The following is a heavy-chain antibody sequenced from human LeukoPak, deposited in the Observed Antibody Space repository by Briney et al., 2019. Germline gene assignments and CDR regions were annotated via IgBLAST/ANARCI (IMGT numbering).Heavy chain of an antibody. J-gene: IGHJ5*02. Sequence: PGGSLRLHCAASGFTFSSYGMHWVRQAPGKGLEWVAVISYDGSNKYYADSVKGRFTISRDNSKNTLYLQMNSLRAEDTAVYYCAKGPSYDFWSGYYLNNWFDPWGQGTLVTVSS. CDR3: AKGPSYDFWSGYYLNNWFDP. CDR2: ISYDGSNK. D-gene: IGHD3-3*01. V-gene: IGHV3-30*18. CDR1: GFTFSSYG.